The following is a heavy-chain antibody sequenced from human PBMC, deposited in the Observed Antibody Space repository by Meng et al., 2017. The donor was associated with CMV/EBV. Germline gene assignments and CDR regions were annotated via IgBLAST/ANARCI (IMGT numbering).Heavy chain of an antibody. CDR1: GYSISSGYY. D-gene: IGHD3-22*01. CDR3: ARGRYYYDSSGYAYFDY. Sequence: GSLRLSGTVSGYSISSGYYWGWIRQPPGKGLEWIGSIYHSGSTYYNPSLKSRVTISVDTSKNQFSLKLSSVTAADTAVYYCARGRYYYDSSGYAYFDYWGQGTLVTVSS. J-gene: IGHJ4*02. V-gene: IGHV4-38-2*02. CDR2: IYHSGST.